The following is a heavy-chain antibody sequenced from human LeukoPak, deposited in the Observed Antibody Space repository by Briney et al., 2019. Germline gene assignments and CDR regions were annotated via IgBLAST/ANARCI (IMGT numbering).Heavy chain of an antibody. V-gene: IGHV4-39*07. CDR2: IYYDGST. CDR3: TREGPSSYLDF. CDR1: GDSITNNNYY. J-gene: IGHJ4*02. Sequence: SETLSLTCTVSGDSITNNNYYWDWIRQPPGKGLEWIGSIYYDGSTYYNPSLKSRVNISIDRSKNRFSLEVNSVTAADTAMYYCTREGPSSYLDFWGQGTVVTVSS.